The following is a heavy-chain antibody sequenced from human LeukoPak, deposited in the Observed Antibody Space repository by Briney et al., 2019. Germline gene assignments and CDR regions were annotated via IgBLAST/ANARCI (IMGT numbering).Heavy chain of an antibody. J-gene: IGHJ5*02. CDR3: ARDPRCGTSCPHDPFDP. CDR1: GGTFSSYA. Sequence: SVKVSCKASGGTFSSYAISWVRQAPGQGLEWMGGIIPIFGTANYAQKFQGRVTITADESTSTAYMELSSLRSEDTAVYYCARDPRCGTSCPHDPFDPWGQGTLVTVSS. CDR2: IIPIFGTA. V-gene: IGHV1-69*13. D-gene: IGHD2-2*01.